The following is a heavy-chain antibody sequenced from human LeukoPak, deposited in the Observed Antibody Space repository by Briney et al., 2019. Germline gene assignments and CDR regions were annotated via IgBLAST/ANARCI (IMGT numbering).Heavy chain of an antibody. CDR1: GGTFSSYA. J-gene: IGHJ4*02. V-gene: IGHV1-8*02. D-gene: IGHD7-27*01. Sequence: ASVKVSCKASGGTFSSYAISWVRQATGQGFEWLGWMSPNSGKTGYAQKFQGRVTMTRSTSMSTAYMELSSLKSEDTAVYYCTRGPPNWGYDFWGQGTLVTVSS. CDR3: TRGPPNWGYDF. CDR2: MSPNSGKT.